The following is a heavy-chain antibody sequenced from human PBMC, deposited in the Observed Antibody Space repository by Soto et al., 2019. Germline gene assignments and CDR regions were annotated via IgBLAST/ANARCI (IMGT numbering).Heavy chain of an antibody. D-gene: IGHD2-15*01. CDR1: GASINTSGIY. V-gene: IGHV4-39*01. CDR2: IYYNGRT. J-gene: IGHJ4*02. CDR3: AKGYLDYFDY. Sequence: XXTLSLPFNVSGASINTSGIYWGLIRQPPGKGLERIATIYYNGRTYYNPSLKSRVAMSVDTPKNQFSLKLRSVTAADTAVYYCAKGYLDYFDYWGQGTLVTVSS.